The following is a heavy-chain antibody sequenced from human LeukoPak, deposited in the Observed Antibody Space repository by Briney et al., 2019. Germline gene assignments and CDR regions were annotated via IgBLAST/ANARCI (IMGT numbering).Heavy chain of an antibody. D-gene: IGHD3-16*02. CDR1: GFTFSNFG. CDR2: ISYDGSNK. V-gene: IGHV3-30*18. Sequence: PGGSLRLSCAASGFTFSNFGMHWVCQAPGQGLEWVAVISYDGSNKYYADSVKGRFTISRDNSKNTLYLQMNSLRAEDTAVYYCAKASVYAYYGMDVWGNGTTVTVSS. CDR3: AKASVYAYYGMDV. J-gene: IGHJ6*04.